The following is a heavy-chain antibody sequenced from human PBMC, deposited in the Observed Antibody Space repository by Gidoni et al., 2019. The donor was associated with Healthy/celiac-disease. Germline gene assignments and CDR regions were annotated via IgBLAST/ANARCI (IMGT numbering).Heavy chain of an antibody. CDR1: VYTFASYY. CDR3: GRGSGWARGPAGY. CDR2: INPSGGST. D-gene: IGHD1-26*01. V-gene: IGHV1-46*03. J-gene: IGHJ4*02. Sequence: QVQPVQSGAEVKKPGASVKVSCTASVYTFASYYMHWVRQAPGQGLEWMGIINPSGGSTSYAQKFQGRVTMTRDTSTSTVYMELSSLRSEDAAVYYCGRGSGWARGPAGYWGQGTLVTVSS.